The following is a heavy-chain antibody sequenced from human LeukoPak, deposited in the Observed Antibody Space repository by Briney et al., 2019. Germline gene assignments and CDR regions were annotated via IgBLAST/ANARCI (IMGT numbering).Heavy chain of an antibody. J-gene: IGHJ4*02. V-gene: IGHV4-59*01. Sequence: PSETLSLTCTVSGGSITSGYWSWIRQPPGKGLECIGYIYYSETTYYNPSLKSRVTISVDTSKNQFSLKLSSVTAADTAVYYCARVRRDGYNSPDYWGQGTLVTVSS. CDR2: IYYSETT. CDR1: GGSITSGY. CDR3: ARVRRDGYNSPDY. D-gene: IGHD5-24*01.